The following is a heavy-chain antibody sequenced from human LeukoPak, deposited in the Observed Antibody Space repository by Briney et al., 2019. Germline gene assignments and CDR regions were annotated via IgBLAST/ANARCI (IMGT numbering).Heavy chain of an antibody. CDR3: ARDRSSGWYELPYYYYGMDV. V-gene: IGHV3-33*08. D-gene: IGHD6-19*01. J-gene: IGHJ6*02. CDR1: GFTFSSSA. CDR2: IWYDGSNK. Sequence: PGGSLRLSCAASGFTFSSSAMHWVRQAPGKGLEWVAVIWYDGSNKYYADSVKGRFTISRDNSKNTLYLQMNSLRAEDTAVYYCARDRSSGWYELPYYYYGMDVWGQGTTVTVSS.